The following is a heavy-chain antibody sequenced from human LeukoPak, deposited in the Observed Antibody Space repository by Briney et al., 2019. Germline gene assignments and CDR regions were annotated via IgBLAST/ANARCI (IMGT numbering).Heavy chain of an antibody. V-gene: IGHV4-4*07. CDR3: ARDSGTTGEVKFDP. Sequence: SESLSLTCTVPGGSISSYYWSWIRQPAGRALEWIGRIYTSGTITYNPSLKSRVTMSVDTSKNQFSLKLSSVTAADTAVYYCARDSGTTGEVKFDPWGQGTLVTVSS. CDR1: GGSISSYY. CDR2: IYTSGTI. D-gene: IGHD3-10*01. J-gene: IGHJ5*02.